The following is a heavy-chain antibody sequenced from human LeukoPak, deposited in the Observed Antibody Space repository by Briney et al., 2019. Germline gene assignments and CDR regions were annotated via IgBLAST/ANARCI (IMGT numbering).Heavy chain of an antibody. CDR3: AKMEAWTTVTGSGVDY. Sequence: GGSLRLSCAASGFTFSSYAMSCVRQAPGEGLECVSAISGSGGSTYYADSEKGRFTISSDNSKTTLSLQMNSLRDEDTAVYYCAKMEAWTTVTGSGVDYWGQGTLVTVSS. CDR2: ISGSGGST. D-gene: IGHD4-17*01. CDR1: GFTFSSYA. V-gene: IGHV3-23*01. J-gene: IGHJ4*02.